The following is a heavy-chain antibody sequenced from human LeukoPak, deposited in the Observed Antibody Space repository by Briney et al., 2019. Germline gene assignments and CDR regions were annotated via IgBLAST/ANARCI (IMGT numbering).Heavy chain of an antibody. CDR1: GGSFSGYY. V-gene: IGHV4-34*01. Sequence: SETLSLTCAVYGGSFSGYYWSWIRQPPGKGLEWIGEINHSGSTNYNPSLKSRVTISVDMSKNQFSLKLSSVTAADTAVYYCARDRTSVFGVVSAGMDVWGKGTTVTVSS. J-gene: IGHJ6*04. CDR2: INHSGST. CDR3: ARDRTSVFGVVSAGMDV. D-gene: IGHD3-3*01.